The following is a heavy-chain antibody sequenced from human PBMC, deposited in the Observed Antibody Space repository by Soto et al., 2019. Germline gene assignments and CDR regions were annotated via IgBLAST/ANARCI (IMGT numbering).Heavy chain of an antibody. V-gene: IGHV1-18*01. CDR2: ISPYNGNT. J-gene: IGHJ3*02. D-gene: IGHD6-19*01. CDR1: GYTFVSYG. Sequence: QVQLVQSGAEVKEPGASVKVSCKASGYTFVSYGISWVRQAPGQGLEWMGWISPYNGNTNYAQKFQGRVTMTTDTSTSTVYMELRSLRPDVTAVYYCSRDAQKWLVAAFDIWGQGTMVTVSS. CDR3: SRDAQKWLVAAFDI.